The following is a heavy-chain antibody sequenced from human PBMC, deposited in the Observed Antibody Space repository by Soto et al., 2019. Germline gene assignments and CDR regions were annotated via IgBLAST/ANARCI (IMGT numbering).Heavy chain of an antibody. CDR2: IYHSGST. Sequence: KASETLSLTCAVSGGSISSGGYSWSWIRQPPGKGLEWIGYIYHSGSTYYNPSLKSRVTISVDRSKNQFSPKLSSVTAADTAVYYCARVVYGGLNYYFDYWGQGTLVTVSS. D-gene: IGHD4-17*01. J-gene: IGHJ4*02. CDR3: ARVVYGGLNYYFDY. CDR1: GGSISSGGYS. V-gene: IGHV4-30-2*01.